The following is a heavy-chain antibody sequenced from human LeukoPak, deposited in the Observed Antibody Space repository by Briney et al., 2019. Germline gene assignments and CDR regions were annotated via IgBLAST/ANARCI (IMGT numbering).Heavy chain of an antibody. V-gene: IGHV4-31*02. J-gene: IGHJ4*02. CDR1: Y. D-gene: IGHD3-10*01. CDR3: ARARRGRFDY. Sequence: YWIGWVRQMPGKGLEWIGYIYYSGSTYYNPSLKSRVTISVDTSKNQFSLKLSSVTAADTAVYYCARARRGRFDYWGQGTLVTVSS. CDR2: IYYSGST.